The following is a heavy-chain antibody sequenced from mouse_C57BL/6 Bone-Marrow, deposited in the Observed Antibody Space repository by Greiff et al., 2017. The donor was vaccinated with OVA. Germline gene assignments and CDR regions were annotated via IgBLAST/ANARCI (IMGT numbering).Heavy chain of an antibody. CDR2: ISSGSSTI. D-gene: IGHD2-5*01. Sequence: DVQLVESGGGLVKPGGSLKLSCAASGFTFSDYGMHWVRQAPEKGLEWVAYISSGSSTIYYADTVKGRFTISRDNAKNTLFLQMTSLRSEDTAMYYCAREDSKELYWYFDVWGTGTTVTVSS. J-gene: IGHJ1*03. CDR1: GFTFSDYG. V-gene: IGHV5-17*01. CDR3: AREDSKELYWYFDV.